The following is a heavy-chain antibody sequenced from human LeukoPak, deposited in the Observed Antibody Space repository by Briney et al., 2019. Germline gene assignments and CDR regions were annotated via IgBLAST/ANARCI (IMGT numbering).Heavy chain of an antibody. CDR3: AKAWEWFGETKRVYY. CDR1: GFTFSSYA. J-gene: IGHJ4*02. V-gene: IGHV3-23*01. D-gene: IGHD3-10*01. CDR2: ISGSGGST. Sequence: PGGSLRLSCAASGFTFSSYAMSWVRQAPGKGLEWVSAISGSGGSTYYADSVKGRFTISRDNSKNTLYLQMNSLRAEDTAVYYCAKAWEWFGETKRVYYWGQGTLVTVSS.